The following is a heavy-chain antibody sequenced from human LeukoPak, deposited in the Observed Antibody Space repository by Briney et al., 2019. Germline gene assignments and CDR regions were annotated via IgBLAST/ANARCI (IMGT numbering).Heavy chain of an antibody. V-gene: IGHV3-7*03. Sequence: GGSLRLSCAASGFTVSNTYMSWVRQAPGKGLEWVANIKQDGSEKYYVDSVKGRFTISRENAKNSVYLQMNSLRAEDTAVYYCARVGSFTHQWSGWGQGTLVIVSS. J-gene: IGHJ4*02. D-gene: IGHD2-15*01. CDR2: IKQDGSEK. CDR1: GFTVSNTY. CDR3: ARVGSFTHQWSG.